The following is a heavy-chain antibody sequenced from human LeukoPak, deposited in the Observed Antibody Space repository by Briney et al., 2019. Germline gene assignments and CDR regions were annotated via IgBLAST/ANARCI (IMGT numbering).Heavy chain of an antibody. CDR3: ARDVGHDFWSGYYIGGGFDY. Sequence: TSETLSLTCTVSGGSISSYYWSWIRQPAGKGLEWIGRIYTSGSTNHNPSLKSRVTMSVDTSKNQFSLKLRSVTAADTAVYYCARDVGHDFWSGYYIGGGFDYWGQGTLVTVSS. CDR2: IYTSGST. D-gene: IGHD3-3*01. CDR1: GGSISSYY. J-gene: IGHJ4*02. V-gene: IGHV4-4*07.